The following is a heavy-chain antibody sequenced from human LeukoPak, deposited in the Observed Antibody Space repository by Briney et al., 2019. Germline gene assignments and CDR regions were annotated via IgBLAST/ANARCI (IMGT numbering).Heavy chain of an antibody. CDR2: IYYTGST. J-gene: IGHJ4*02. V-gene: IGHV4-39*01. D-gene: IGHD5-12*01. CDR3: ARHTWQWLPFDD. CDR1: GASISGSGYY. Sequence: SETLSLTCAVSGASISGSGYYLGWIRQPPGKGLEWIGNIYYTGSTYYNASLQSRVTISIDMSKNQFSLQLNSVTAADTAIYYCARHTWQWLPFDDWGQGTQVTISS.